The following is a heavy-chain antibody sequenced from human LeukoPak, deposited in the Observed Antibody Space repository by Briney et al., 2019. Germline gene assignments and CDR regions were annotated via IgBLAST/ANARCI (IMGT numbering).Heavy chain of an antibody. J-gene: IGHJ4*02. CDR1: GFTFSTYS. D-gene: IGHD2-21*02. Sequence: PGGSLRLSCAASGFTFSTYSMKWVRQAPGKGLEWVSYIGTTSGAIYYADSVKGRFTISRDSAKNSLYLQMNSLRAEDTAVYYCARFRTWGDKAFDYWGQGTLVTVSS. V-gene: IGHV3-48*01. CDR3: ARFRTWGDKAFDY. CDR2: IGTTSGAI.